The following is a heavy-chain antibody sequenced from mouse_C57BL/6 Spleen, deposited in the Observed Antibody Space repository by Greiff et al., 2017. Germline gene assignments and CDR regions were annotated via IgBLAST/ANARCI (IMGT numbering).Heavy chain of an antibody. CDR3: ARVYYGRSWGAMDY. V-gene: IGHV1-20*01. CDR2: INPYNGDT. CDR1: GYSFTGYF. D-gene: IGHD1-1*01. Sequence: VQLQQSGPELVKPGDSVKISCKASGYSFTGYFLNWVMQSHGKSLEWIGRINPYNGDTFYNQKFKGKATLTVDKSSSTAHMELRSLTSEDSAVYYGARVYYGRSWGAMDYWGQGTSVTVSS. J-gene: IGHJ4*01.